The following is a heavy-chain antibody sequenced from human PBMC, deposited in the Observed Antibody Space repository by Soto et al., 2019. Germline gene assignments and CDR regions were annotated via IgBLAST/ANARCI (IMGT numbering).Heavy chain of an antibody. CDR3: ARVPVAVAATEDYYGLDV. J-gene: IGHJ6*02. CDR2: INTAGLS. Sequence: QVQLEESGPGLVRPSETLSLTCSVSGVSITSYYWSWIRQSAGGGLEWMGRINTAGLSTYSPSFKSRLTMSLDPSKNQVSLRLISVTAADTAVYFCARVPVAVAATEDYYGLDVWGQGTTVTVSS. CDR1: GVSITSYY. V-gene: IGHV4-4*07. D-gene: IGHD2-15*01.